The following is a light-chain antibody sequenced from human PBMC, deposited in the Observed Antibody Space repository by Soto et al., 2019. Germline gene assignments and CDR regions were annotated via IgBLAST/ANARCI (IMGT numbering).Light chain of an antibody. V-gene: IGLV2-14*01. CDR2: DVS. CDR3: SSYTSSSTLV. J-gene: IGLJ1*01. CDR1: SSDVGAYNS. Sequence: QSALTQPASVSGSPGQSITISCTGTSSDVGAYNSVAWYQHNPGKAPKLMIYDVSNRPSGVSSRFSGSKSANTASLSISGLQADHEADYYYSSYTSSSTLVFGTGTKLTVL.